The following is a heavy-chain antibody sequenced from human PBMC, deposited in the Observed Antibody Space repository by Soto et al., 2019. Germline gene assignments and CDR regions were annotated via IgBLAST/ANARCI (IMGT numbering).Heavy chain of an antibody. D-gene: IGHD6-6*01. CDR2: MNPNSGNT. J-gene: IGHJ6*03. Sequence: ASVKVSCKASGYTFTSYDINWVRQATGQGLEWMGWMNPNSGNTGYAQKFQGRVTMTRNTSISTAYMELSSLRSEDTAVYYCARGSSRPIDELPGVPIAARRSLNDYYYYYMDVWGKGTTVTVSS. CDR1: GYTFTSYD. CDR3: ARGSSRPIDELPGVPIAARRSLNDYYYYYMDV. V-gene: IGHV1-8*01.